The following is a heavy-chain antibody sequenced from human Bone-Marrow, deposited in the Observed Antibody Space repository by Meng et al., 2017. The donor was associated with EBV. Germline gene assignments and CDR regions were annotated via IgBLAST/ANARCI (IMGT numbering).Heavy chain of an antibody. CDR2: LIPMLGAP. V-gene: IGHV1-69*06. D-gene: IGHD3-10*01. CDR3: ASESGRGYTPDY. Sequence: QVQLVQSGAEVKKPGASVKCSCKTSGGTFSSDAISWVRQAPGQGLEWMGGLIPMLGAPNYAQKFQDRVTIIADKSTSIHYMELSSLRSDDTAVYYCASESGRGYTPDYWGRGTLVTVSS. J-gene: IGHJ4*02. CDR1: GGTFSSDA.